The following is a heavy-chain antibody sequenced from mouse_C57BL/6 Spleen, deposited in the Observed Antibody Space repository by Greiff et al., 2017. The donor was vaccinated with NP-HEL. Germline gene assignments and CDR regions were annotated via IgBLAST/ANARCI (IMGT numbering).Heavy chain of an antibody. J-gene: IGHJ2*01. Sequence: VQLQQSGAELAKPGASVKLSCKASGYTFTSYWMHWVKQRPGQGLEWIGYINPSSGYTKYNQKFKDKAPLTAYKSSSTAYMQLSSLTYEDSAVYYCFTTVVATDYWGQGTTLTVSS. V-gene: IGHV1-7*01. CDR2: INPSSGYT. CDR3: FTTVVATDY. CDR1: GYTFTSYW. D-gene: IGHD1-1*01.